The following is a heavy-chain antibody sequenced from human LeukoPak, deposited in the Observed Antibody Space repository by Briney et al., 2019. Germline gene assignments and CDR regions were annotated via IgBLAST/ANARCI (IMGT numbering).Heavy chain of an antibody. CDR3: AKFGLAGSGRFHGASDM. CDR1: GFAFSSYG. V-gene: IGHV3-23*01. Sequence: GGSLRLSCAASGFAFSSYGMTWVRQAPGKGLEWVSAISGSGGSTYYADSVKGRSTISRDNSKNTLYLVMNSLRADDTAVYYCAKFGLAGSGRFHGASDMWGQGTMVTVSS. CDR2: ISGSGGST. D-gene: IGHD3-10*01. J-gene: IGHJ3*02.